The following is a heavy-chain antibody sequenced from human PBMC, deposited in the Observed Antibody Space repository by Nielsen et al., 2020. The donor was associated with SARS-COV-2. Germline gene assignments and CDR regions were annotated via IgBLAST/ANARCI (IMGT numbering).Heavy chain of an antibody. V-gene: IGHV3-23*01. CDR2: ISGSGGST. CDR1: GFTFSSYA. J-gene: IGHJ4*02. CDR3: AKAVVPAAIYRKEFDS. Sequence: GESLKISCAASGFTFSSYAMSWVRQAPGKGLEWVSAISGSGGSTYYADPVKGRFTISRDNSKTTLFLQMSSLRADDTAVYYCAKAVVPAAIYRKEFDSWGQGTLVTVSS. D-gene: IGHD2-2*01.